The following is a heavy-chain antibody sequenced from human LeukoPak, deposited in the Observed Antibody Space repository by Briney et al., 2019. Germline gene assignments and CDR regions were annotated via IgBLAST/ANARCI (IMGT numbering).Heavy chain of an antibody. CDR1: GFTFSGSA. D-gene: IGHD3-10*01. CDR2: IRSKANSYAT. Sequence: GGSLRLSCAASGFTFSGSAMHWVRQASGKGLEWVGRIRSKANSYATAYAASVKGRFTISRDDSKNTAYLQMNSLKTEDTAVYYCTRQEASGVDYWGQGTLVTVSS. J-gene: IGHJ4*02. CDR3: TRQEASGVDY. V-gene: IGHV3-73*01.